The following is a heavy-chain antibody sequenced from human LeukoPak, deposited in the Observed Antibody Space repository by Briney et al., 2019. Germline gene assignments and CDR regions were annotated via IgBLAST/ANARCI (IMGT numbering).Heavy chain of an antibody. D-gene: IGHD2-15*01. CDR2: IYPGDSDT. CDR1: GYSFTSYW. V-gene: IGHV5-51*01. CDR3: ARLAGGYCSGGSCYSSWFDP. Sequence: GASLQISCKGSGYSFTSYWIGWVRQMPGKGLEWMGIIYPGDSDTRYSPSFQGQVTISADKSISTAYLQWSSLKASDTAMYYCARLAGGYCSGGSCYSSWFDPWGQGTLVTVSS. J-gene: IGHJ5*02.